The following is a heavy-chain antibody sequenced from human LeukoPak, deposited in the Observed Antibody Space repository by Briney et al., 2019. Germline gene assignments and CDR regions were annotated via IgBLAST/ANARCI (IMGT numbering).Heavy chain of an antibody. Sequence: SETLSLTCSVSDGSISSFCWSWIRQPAGKGLEWIGRICSSEDTNYNPSLKSRVTMSVDTSQNQFSLRLTSVTAADTAIYYRARIRRDSGDWYADDYWGQGTLVTVSS. CDR3: ARIRRDSGDWYADDY. V-gene: IGHV4-4*07. CDR1: DGSISSFC. D-gene: IGHD6-19*01. J-gene: IGHJ4*02. CDR2: ICSSEDT.